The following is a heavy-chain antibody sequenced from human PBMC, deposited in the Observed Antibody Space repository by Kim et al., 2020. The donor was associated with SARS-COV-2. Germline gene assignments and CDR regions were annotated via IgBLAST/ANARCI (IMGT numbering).Heavy chain of an antibody. D-gene: IGHD3-3*01. V-gene: IGHV3-7*01. Sequence: GGSLRLSCAGSGFILSTYWMSWARQAPGKGLEWVANIKQDGSEKFYVDSVKGRFTISRDNAKNSLYLQMNSLRVEDTAVYYCTRRSWSYSMDVWGQGTTVTVSS. J-gene: IGHJ6*02. CDR3: TRRSWSYSMDV. CDR1: GFILSTYW. CDR2: IKQDGSEK.